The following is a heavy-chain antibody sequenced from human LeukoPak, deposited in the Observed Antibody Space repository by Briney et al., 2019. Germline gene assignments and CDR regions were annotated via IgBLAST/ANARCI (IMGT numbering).Heavy chain of an antibody. CDR2: INANSGTR. D-gene: IGHD1-26*01. J-gene: IGHJ4*02. CDR1: GFAFSFFA. V-gene: IGHV3-23*01. Sequence: PGGSLRLSCEASGFAFSFFAMSWLRQPPGKGLEWVSTINANSGTRSYAASVRGRFTISRDNSKNTLYLQMNSLRAEDTAVYYCAKDERMEWELPFDYWGQGTLVTVSS. CDR3: AKDERMEWELPFDY.